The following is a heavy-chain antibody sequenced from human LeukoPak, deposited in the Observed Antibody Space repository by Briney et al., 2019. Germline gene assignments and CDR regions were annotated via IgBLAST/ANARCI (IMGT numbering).Heavy chain of an antibody. CDR1: GFTFSSYE. V-gene: IGHV3-48*03. CDR3: ARDDDYGDYSDWYFDL. CDR2: ISSSGSTI. J-gene: IGHJ2*01. D-gene: IGHD4-17*01. Sequence: GGSLRLSCAASGFTFSSYEMNWVRQAPGKGLEWVSYISSSGSTIYYADSVKGRFTISRDNAKTSLYLQMNSLRAEDTAVYYCARDDDYGDYSDWYFDLWGRGTLVTVSS.